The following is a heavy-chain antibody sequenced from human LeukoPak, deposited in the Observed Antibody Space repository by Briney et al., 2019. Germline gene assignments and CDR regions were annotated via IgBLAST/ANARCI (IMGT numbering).Heavy chain of an antibody. CDR2: ISGSGGST. V-gene: IGHV3-23*01. Sequence: GGSLRLSCAASGFIFSSYAMSWVRQAPGKGLEWVSTISGSGGSTYYADSVKGRFTISRDNSKNTVYLQMNSLRAEDTAVYYCARIVRGIVMPQNAFDIWGQGTIITVSS. D-gene: IGHD3-22*01. J-gene: IGHJ3*02. CDR3: ARIVRGIVMPQNAFDI. CDR1: GFIFSSYA.